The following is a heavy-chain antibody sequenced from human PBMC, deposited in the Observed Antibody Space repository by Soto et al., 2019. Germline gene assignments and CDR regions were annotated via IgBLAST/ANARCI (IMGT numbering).Heavy chain of an antibody. CDR1: GGTFSSYA. Sequence: ASVKVSCKASGGTFSSYAISWVRQAPGQGLEWMGRIIPILGIANYAQKFQGRVTITADKSTSTAYMELSSLRSEDTAVYYCARGARGGSPLEYFQHWGQGTLVTVSS. D-gene: IGHD2-15*01. V-gene: IGHV1-69*04. CDR2: IIPILGIA. CDR3: ARGARGGSPLEYFQH. J-gene: IGHJ1*01.